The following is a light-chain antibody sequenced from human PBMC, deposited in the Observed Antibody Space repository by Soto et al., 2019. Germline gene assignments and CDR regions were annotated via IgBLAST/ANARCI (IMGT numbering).Light chain of an antibody. Sequence: SYELTQPLSVSVPLGQTASITCGGNNIGTRNVHWYQQKPGQAPVLVVYRDSNRPSGIPERFSGSNSGNTATLTISRAQAGDEADDYCHVWDSSTAVFGGGTKVTVL. J-gene: IGLJ3*02. CDR1: NIGTRN. CDR3: HVWDSSTAV. CDR2: RDS. V-gene: IGLV3-9*01.